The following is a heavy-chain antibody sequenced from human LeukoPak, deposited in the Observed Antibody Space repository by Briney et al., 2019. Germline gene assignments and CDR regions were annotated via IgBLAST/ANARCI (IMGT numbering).Heavy chain of an antibody. J-gene: IGHJ4*02. CDR3: ASRPASYKGPPDF. CDR2: IYDGDRT. Sequence: GGSLRLSCAASTFTVSTNCMAWVRQAPGKGLEWVSIIYDGDRTDYADSVKGRFTISRDISKSTLYLQMNSLGVEDTALYYCASRPASYKGPPDFWGQGTLVTVSS. V-gene: IGHV3-53*01. D-gene: IGHD3/OR15-3a*01. CDR1: TFTVSTNC.